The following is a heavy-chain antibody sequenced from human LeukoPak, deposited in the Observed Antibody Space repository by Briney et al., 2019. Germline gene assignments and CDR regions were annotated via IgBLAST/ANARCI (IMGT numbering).Heavy chain of an antibody. V-gene: IGHV3-23*01. CDR2: ISGSGGST. J-gene: IGHJ3*02. D-gene: IGHD2-2*01. Sequence: PGGSLRLSCAASGFTFSSYAMSWVRQAPGKGLEWVSAISGSGGSTYYADSVKGRFTISRGNSKNTLYLQMNSLRAEDTAVYYCAKDSKGSNPGVDAFDIWGQGTMVTVSS. CDR1: GFTFSSYA. CDR3: AKDSKGSNPGVDAFDI.